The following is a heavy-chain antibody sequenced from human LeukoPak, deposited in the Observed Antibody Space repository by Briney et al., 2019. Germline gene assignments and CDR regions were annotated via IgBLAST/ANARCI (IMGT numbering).Heavy chain of an antibody. Sequence: ASVTVSCKASGYTFTGYYMYWVRQAPGQGLEWMGRINPNSGGTNYAQKFQGRVTMTRDTSISTAYMELSRLRSDDSAVYYCARAFREITIPMDVWGKGTTVTVSS. J-gene: IGHJ6*03. CDR3: ARAFREITIPMDV. V-gene: IGHV1-2*06. CDR1: GYTFTGYY. CDR2: INPNSGGT. D-gene: IGHD3-3*01.